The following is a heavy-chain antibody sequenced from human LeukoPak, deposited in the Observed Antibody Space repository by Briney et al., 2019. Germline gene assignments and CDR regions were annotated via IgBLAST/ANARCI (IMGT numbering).Heavy chain of an antibody. CDR3: VRDRTLGVRDGFILA. V-gene: IGHV3-48*01. CDR2: ISGSSSAI. J-gene: IGHJ5*02. D-gene: IGHD5-24*01. Sequence: GGSLRLSCAASGFTFSAYNMVWVRQAPGKGLEWLSYISGSSSAIYYADSVQGRFTISRDNAKNSLSLQMSSLRVEDTAVYYCVRDRTLGVRDGFILAWGQGTLVTVSS. CDR1: GFTFSAYN.